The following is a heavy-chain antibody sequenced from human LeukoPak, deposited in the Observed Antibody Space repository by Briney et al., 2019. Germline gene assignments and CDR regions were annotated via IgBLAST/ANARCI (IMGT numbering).Heavy chain of an antibody. CDR2: TYYTGST. CDR1: VFSLTTSGVG. V-gene: IGHV4-31*03. D-gene: IGHD3-16*02. Sequence: SGPTLVNPTQTLTLTCTFSVFSLTTSGVGVGWIRQHPGKGLEWIGFTYYTGSTYYNPSLKSRVTISIETSKNQFSLNLTSVTAADTAVYYCARDYQGDYFSYWGQRTLVTVSS. CDR3: ARDYQGDYFSY. J-gene: IGHJ4*02.